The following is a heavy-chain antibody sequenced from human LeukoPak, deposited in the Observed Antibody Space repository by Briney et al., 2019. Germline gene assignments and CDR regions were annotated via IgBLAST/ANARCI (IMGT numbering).Heavy chain of an antibody. CDR3: AKGLSSSWVPGIAVAGGLDY. V-gene: IGHV3-23*01. J-gene: IGHJ4*02. D-gene: IGHD6-19*01. Sequence: GGSLRLSCAASGFTFSSYAMSWVRQAPGKGLEWVSAISGSGGSTYYADPVKGRFTISRDNSKNTLYLQMNSLRAEDTAVYYCAKGLSSSWVPGIAVAGGLDYWGQGTLVTVSS. CDR1: GFTFSSYA. CDR2: ISGSGGST.